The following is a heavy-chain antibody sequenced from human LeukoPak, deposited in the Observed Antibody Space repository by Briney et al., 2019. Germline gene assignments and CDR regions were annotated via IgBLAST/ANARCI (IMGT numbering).Heavy chain of an antibody. D-gene: IGHD3-22*01. CDR1: GFTFSSYS. J-gene: IGHJ4*02. V-gene: IGHV3-48*01. Sequence: GGSLRLSCAASGFTFSSYSMNWVRQAPGKGLEWVSYISSSSSTIYYGDSVKGRFTISRDNAKNSLYLQMNSLRAEDTAVYYCARQHYYDSSGYSHFDYWGQGTLVTVPS. CDR3: ARQHYYDSSGYSHFDY. CDR2: ISSSSSTI.